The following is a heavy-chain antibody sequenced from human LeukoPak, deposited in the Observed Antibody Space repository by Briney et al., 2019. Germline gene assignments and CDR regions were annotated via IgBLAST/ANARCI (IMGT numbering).Heavy chain of an antibody. J-gene: IGHJ4*02. CDR2: IGSTSSYI. V-gene: IGHV3-21*01. Sequence: PGGSLRLSCAASGFTFSSYSMNWVRQAPGKGLEWVSSIGSTSSYIYYADSVKGRFTISRDNAKNSLSLQMNSLRAEDTAMYYCARDSVHCSGGTCSTDYWGQGTLVTVSS. D-gene: IGHD2-15*01. CDR1: GFTFSSYS. CDR3: ARDSVHCSGGTCSTDY.